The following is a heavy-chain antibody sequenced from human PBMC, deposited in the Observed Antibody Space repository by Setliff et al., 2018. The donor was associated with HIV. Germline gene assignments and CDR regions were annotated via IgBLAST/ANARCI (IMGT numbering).Heavy chain of an antibody. Sequence: ASVKVSCKASGGSFNNYAVSWVRQAPGQGLEWLGGIIPLFGTTNYAQKFQGRVTITADGSTDTAHMELSSLRSADTAMYYCATVFYYDSESYSLDYWGQGMLVTVSS. D-gene: IGHD3-10*01. CDR2: IIPLFGTT. CDR1: GGSFNNYA. CDR3: ATVFYYDSESYSLDY. V-gene: IGHV1-69*13. J-gene: IGHJ4*02.